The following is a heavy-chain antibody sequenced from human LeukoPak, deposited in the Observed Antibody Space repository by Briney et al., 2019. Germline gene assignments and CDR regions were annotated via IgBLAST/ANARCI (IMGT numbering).Heavy chain of an antibody. J-gene: IGHJ5*02. CDR1: GFTFSSYA. CDR3: ANSPGSSWRYNWFDP. V-gene: IGHV3-23*01. D-gene: IGHD6-13*01. Sequence: QPGASLRLSCAASGFTFSSYAMSWVRQAPGKGLEWVSAISGSDGSTYYADSVKGRFTISRDNSKNTLYLQMNSLRAEDTAVYYCANSPGSSWRYNWFDPWGQGTLVTVSP. CDR2: ISGSDGST.